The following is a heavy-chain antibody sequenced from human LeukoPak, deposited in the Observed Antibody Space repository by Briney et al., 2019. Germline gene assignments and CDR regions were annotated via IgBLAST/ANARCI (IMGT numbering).Heavy chain of an antibody. J-gene: IGHJ3*02. D-gene: IGHD3-22*01. Sequence: PSETLSLTCTVSGGSISSYYWSWIRQPPGKGLEWIGYIYYSGSTNYNPSLKSRVTISVDTSKNQFSLKLSSVTAADTAVYYCATTGGSGYRDAFDIWGQGTMVTVSS. CDR2: IYYSGST. CDR3: ATTGGSGYRDAFDI. CDR1: GGSISSYY. V-gene: IGHV4-59*08.